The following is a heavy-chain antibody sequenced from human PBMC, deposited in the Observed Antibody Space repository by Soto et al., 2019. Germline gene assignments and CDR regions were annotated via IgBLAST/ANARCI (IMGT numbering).Heavy chain of an antibody. CDR1: GYTFTNYG. J-gene: IGHJ6*02. D-gene: IGHD3-22*01. CDR2: ISGYNGNT. CDR3: ARVREYYYDSSGNYYYHYAMDV. V-gene: IGHV1-18*04. Sequence: QVQLVESGAEVKKPGASVKVSCKASGYTFTNYGISWVRQAPGQGLEWMGWISGYNGNTKYAQKFQGRVTMTTDTPTNTAYMDLRSLRSDDTAVYFCARVREYYYDSSGNYYYHYAMDVWGQGTTVTVS.